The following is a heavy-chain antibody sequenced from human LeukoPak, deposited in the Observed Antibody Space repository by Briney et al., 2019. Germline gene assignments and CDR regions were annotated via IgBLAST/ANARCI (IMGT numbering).Heavy chain of an antibody. D-gene: IGHD2-2*01. V-gene: IGHV3-15*01. Sequence: GGSLGLSCAASGFTFSNAWMSWVRQAPGKGLEWVGRIKSKTDGGTTDYAAPVKGRFTISRDDSKNTLYLQMNSLKTEDTAVYYCTIRTIIGSFDYWGQGTLVTVSS. CDR2: IKSKTDGGTT. CDR1: GFTFSNAW. CDR3: TIRTIIGSFDY. J-gene: IGHJ4*02.